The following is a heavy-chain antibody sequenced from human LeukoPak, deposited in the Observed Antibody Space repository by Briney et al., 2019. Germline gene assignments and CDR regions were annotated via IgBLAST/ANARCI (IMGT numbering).Heavy chain of an antibody. CDR3: ARGLIAAVATIDY. V-gene: IGHV1-2*02. D-gene: IGHD6-13*01. J-gene: IGHJ4*02. Sequence: ASVKVSCKASGYTFIAYYMHWVRQAPGQGLEWMVWINPNSGGTNYAQKFQGRVTMTRDTSISTAYMELSRLRSDDTAVYYCARGLIAAVATIDYWGQGTLVTVSS. CDR2: INPNSGGT. CDR1: GYTFIAYY.